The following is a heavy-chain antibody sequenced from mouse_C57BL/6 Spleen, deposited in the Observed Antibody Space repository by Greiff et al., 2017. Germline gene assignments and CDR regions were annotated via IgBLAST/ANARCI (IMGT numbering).Heavy chain of an antibody. J-gene: IGHJ2*01. V-gene: IGHV5-9-1*02. CDR3: TRGSPGSSSLDD. D-gene: IGHD1-1*01. Sequence: EVHLVESGEGLVKPGGSLKLSCAASGFTFSSYAMSWVRQTPEKRLEWVAYISSGGDYIYYADTVKGRFTISRDNARNTLYLQMSSLKSEDTAMYYCTRGSPGSSSLDDWGQGTTLTVSS. CDR1: GFTFSSYA. CDR2: ISSGGDYI.